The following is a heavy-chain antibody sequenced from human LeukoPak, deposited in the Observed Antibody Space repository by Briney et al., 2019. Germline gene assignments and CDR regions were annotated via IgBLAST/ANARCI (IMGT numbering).Heavy chain of an antibody. CDR1: GYSIISGYY. CDR2: VSHSGNT. CDR3: AREPDDGDFDY. Sequence: SETLSLTCTVSGYSIISGYYWGWIRQPPGKGLEWIVRVSHSGNTYYNPSLKSRVTISVDTSKNQFSLKLSSVTAADTAVYYCAREPDDGDFDYWGQGTLATVSS. D-gene: IGHD3-16*01. J-gene: IGHJ4*02. V-gene: IGHV4-38-2*02.